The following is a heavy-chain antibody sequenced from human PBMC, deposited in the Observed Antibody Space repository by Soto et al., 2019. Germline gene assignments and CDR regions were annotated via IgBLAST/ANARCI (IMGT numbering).Heavy chain of an antibody. J-gene: IGHJ4*02. Sequence: PSETLSLTCSVSGDSINSDKYYWGWIRQPPGKGLEWIGSIYFRGNTYYNPSLQTRVTISVDTSKNQFSLKLSSVTAADTAVYYCARLPGWLAYFDYWGQGTLVTVSS. CDR2: IYFRGNT. V-gene: IGHV4-39*01. CDR1: GDSINSDKYY. CDR3: ARLPGWLAYFDY. D-gene: IGHD6-19*01.